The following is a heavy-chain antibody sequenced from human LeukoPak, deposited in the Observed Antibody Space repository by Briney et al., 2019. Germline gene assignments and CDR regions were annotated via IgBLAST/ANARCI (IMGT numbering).Heavy chain of an antibody. CDR3: ARRALSSGYYPQFDF. D-gene: IGHD3-22*01. J-gene: IGHJ4*02. CDR2: IKQDESEK. CDR1: GFTFSSYW. Sequence: GRSLRLSCAASGFTFSSYWMSWVRQAPGKGLEWVANIKQDESEKSYVDSGKGRFTISRDNAKNSLYLQMNSLRVEDTAVYYCARRALSSGYYPQFDFWGQGTLVAVSS. V-gene: IGHV3-7*01.